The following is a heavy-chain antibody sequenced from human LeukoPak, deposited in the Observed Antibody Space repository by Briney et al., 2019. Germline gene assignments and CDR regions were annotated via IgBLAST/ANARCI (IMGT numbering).Heavy chain of an antibody. D-gene: IGHD3-16*01. J-gene: IGHJ1*01. CDR1: GFTLSSYA. V-gene: IGHV3-48*04. CDR3: AHLGGMVIQN. Sequence: GGSLRLSCAASGFTLSSYAMSWVRQAPGKGLEWVSYISTSGSTIYYADSVKGRFTISRDNAKNSLYLQMNSLRADDTAVYYCAHLGGMVIQNWGQGTLVTVSS. CDR2: ISTSGSTI.